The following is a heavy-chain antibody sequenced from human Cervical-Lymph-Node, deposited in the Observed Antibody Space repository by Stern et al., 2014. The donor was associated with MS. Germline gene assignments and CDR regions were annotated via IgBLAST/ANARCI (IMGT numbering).Heavy chain of an antibody. CDR2: ISWDDDK. D-gene: IGHD2-15*01. J-gene: IGHJ4*02. CDR3: AHSRVKYCRGGTCYSSLFDY. Sequence: QVTLRESGPTLVKPTQTVTLTCTLSGFSVTTAGVGVGWIRQPPGKALEWLALISWDDDKLYSPSLKNRLTITKDTSKNQVVLIMTDVDPVDTATYYCAHSRVKYCRGGTCYSSLFDYWGQGILVTVSS. CDR1: GFSVTTAGVG. V-gene: IGHV2-5*02.